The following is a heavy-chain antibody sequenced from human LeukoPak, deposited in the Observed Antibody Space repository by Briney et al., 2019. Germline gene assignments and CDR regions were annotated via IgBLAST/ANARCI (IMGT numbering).Heavy chain of an antibody. CDR2: IRSKAYGGTT. V-gene: IGHV3-49*04. J-gene: IGHJ4*02. CDR3: TRDRAVAGIFDY. Sequence: GGSLRLSCTASGLTFGDYAMSWVRQAPGKGLEGVGFIRSKAYGGTTEYAASVKGRFTISRDDSKSIAYLQMNSLRTEDRAVYYCTRDRAVAGIFDYWGEGTLVTVSS. CDR1: GLTFGDYA. D-gene: IGHD6-19*01.